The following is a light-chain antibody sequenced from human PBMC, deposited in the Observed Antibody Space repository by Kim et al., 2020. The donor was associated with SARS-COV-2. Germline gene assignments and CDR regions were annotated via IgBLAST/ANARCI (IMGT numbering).Light chain of an antibody. CDR1: QSSNKW. J-gene: IGKJ4*01. CDR3: QQYNSSSALT. Sequence: LGDGVTITCRASQSSNKWLAWYQQKPGKAPKLLIYKASSLEIRVPSRFTGSGSETEFSLTISSLQPEDSATYYCQQYNSSSALTFGGGTKVDIK. CDR2: KAS. V-gene: IGKV1-5*03.